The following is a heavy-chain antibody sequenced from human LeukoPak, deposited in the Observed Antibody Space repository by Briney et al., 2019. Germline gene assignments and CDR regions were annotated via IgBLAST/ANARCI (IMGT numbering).Heavy chain of an antibody. J-gene: IGHJ4*02. V-gene: IGHV3-48*03. CDR2: ISSSGSTI. D-gene: IGHD5-18*01. Sequence: GGPLRLSCAASGFTFSSYEMNWVRQAPGKGLEWVSYISSSGSTIYYADSVKGRFTISRDNAKNSLYLQMNSLRAEDTAVYYCARIGEVDTAYVAYWGQGTLVTVSS. CDR3: ARIGEVDTAYVAY. CDR1: GFTFSSYE.